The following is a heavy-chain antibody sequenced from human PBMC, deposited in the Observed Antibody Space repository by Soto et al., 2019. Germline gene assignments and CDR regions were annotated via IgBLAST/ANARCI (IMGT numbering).Heavy chain of an antibody. CDR3: ARDAYCGGDCFWRGPYGMDV. J-gene: IGHJ6*02. CDR1: GGSISSGDYY. Sequence: QVQLQESGPGLVKPSQTLSLTCTVSGGSISSGDYYWSWIRQPPGKGLEWIGYIYYSGSTYYNPSLKSRVTISVDTSKTQFSLKLSSVTAADTAVYYCARDAYCGGDCFWRGPYGMDVWGQGTTVTVSS. V-gene: IGHV4-30-4*01. CDR2: IYYSGST. D-gene: IGHD2-21*02.